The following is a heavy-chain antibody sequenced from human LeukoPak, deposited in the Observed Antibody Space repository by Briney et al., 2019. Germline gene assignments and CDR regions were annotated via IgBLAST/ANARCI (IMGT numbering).Heavy chain of an antibody. CDR1: GFTFSSYG. CDR2: IWYDGSTK. CDR3: SRDVSSSDGDFDY. J-gene: IGHJ4*02. V-gene: IGHV3-33*01. D-gene: IGHD6-13*01. Sequence: PMGSLRLSSAPSGFTFSSYGMHWVRQAPGKGVEWVAVIWYDGSTKYYADSLKARFTISRDNFKNTLYLQMNSLRPADTAVYFSSRDVSSSDGDFDYWGQGTLVTVSS.